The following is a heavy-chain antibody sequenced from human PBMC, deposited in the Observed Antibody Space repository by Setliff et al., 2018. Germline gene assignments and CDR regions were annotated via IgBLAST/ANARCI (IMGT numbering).Heavy chain of an antibody. J-gene: IGHJ3*01. CDR1: GYTISNGFY. Sequence: SETLSLTCAVSGYTISNGFYWGWIRQSPVKGLEWIGSLFDGGSAYYSPSLKSRASISLDASKNQFALKLTSATAADTAVYYCARDPHYDPTYSLPGHAFDFWGQGIMVTVSS. D-gene: IGHD3-22*01. CDR3: ARDPHYDPTYSLPGHAFDF. CDR2: LFDGGSA. V-gene: IGHV4-38-2*02.